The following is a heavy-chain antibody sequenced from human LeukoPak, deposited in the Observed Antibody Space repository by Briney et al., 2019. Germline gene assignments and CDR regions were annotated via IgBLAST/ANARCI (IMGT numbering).Heavy chain of an antibody. D-gene: IGHD6-19*01. J-gene: IGHJ4*02. CDR1: GGSFSGYY. CDR2: INHSGST. Sequence: SETLSLTCAVYGGSFSGYYWSWIRQPPGKGLEWIGEINHSGSTNYNPSLKSRVTISVDTSKNQFSLKLSSVTAADTAVYYCARGRVAVAGTNFDYWGQGTLVPVSS. V-gene: IGHV4-34*01. CDR3: ARGRVAVAGTNFDY.